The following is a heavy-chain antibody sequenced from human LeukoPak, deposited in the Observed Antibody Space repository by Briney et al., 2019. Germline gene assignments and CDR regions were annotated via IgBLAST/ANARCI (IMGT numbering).Heavy chain of an antibody. Sequence: SETLSLTCTVSGGSISSYYWSWIRQPPGKGLEWIGYIYTSGSTNYNPSLKSRVTISVDTSKNQFSLKLSSVTAADTAVYYCARRSDSYGLDYWGQETLVTVSS. CDR3: ARRSDSYGLDY. V-gene: IGHV4-4*09. J-gene: IGHJ4*02. D-gene: IGHD5-18*01. CDR2: IYTSGST. CDR1: GGSISSYY.